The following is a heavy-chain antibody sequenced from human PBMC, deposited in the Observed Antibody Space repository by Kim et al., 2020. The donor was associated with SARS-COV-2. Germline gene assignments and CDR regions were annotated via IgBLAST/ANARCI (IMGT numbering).Heavy chain of an antibody. CDR2: FYPGDSDT. D-gene: IGHD3-22*01. Sequence: GESLKISCKGSGYSFTSYWIGWVRQMPGKGLEWMGIFYPGDSDTRYSPSFQGQVTISADKSISTAYLQWSSLKASDTAMYYCARGYYYSSGYYLGYYYYGMDVWGQGTTVTVSS. CDR3: ARGYYYSSGYYLGYYYYGMDV. J-gene: IGHJ6*02. CDR1: GYSFTSYW. V-gene: IGHV5-51*01.